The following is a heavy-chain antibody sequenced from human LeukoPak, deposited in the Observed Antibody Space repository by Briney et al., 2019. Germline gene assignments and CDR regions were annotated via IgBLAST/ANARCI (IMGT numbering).Heavy chain of an antibody. D-gene: IGHD5-18*01. CDR2: IISRTDGGTI. CDR3: STKLGYNYRTDF. CDR1: GFTFSSYG. J-gene: IGHJ4*02. V-gene: IGHV3-15*01. Sequence: PGGSLRLSCAASGFTFSSYGMYWVRQAPGKGLEWVGQIISRTDGGTIDYAAPVQGRFTISRDDSKNTLYLEMSSLKTEDTAVYYCSTKLGYNYRTDFWGQGTLVTVSS.